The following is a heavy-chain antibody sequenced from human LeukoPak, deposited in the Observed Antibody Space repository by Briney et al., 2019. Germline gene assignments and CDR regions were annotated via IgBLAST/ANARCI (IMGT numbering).Heavy chain of an antibody. D-gene: IGHD6-13*01. Sequence: ASVKVSCKASGGTFSSYAISWVRQAPGQGLEWMGGIIPIFGTANYAQKFQGRVTITTDESTSTAYMELSSLRSEDTAVYYCARVGGYSSSWSDYWGQGTLVTVSS. CDR2: IIPIFGTA. CDR3: ARVGGYSSSWSDY. J-gene: IGHJ4*02. V-gene: IGHV1-69*05. CDR1: GGTFSSYA.